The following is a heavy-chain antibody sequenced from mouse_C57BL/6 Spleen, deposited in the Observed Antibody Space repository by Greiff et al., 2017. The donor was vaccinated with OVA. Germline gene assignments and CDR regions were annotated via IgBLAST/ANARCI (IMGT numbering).Heavy chain of an antibody. J-gene: IGHJ1*03. Sequence: EVQLQQSGAELVKPGASVTLSCTASGFTIKDYYLHWVKQRTEQGLEWIGRIAPADGETKYAPKFQGKATITADTSSNTAYLQLSSLTSEDTAVYYCARVLDVWGTGTTGTVSS. CDR2: IAPADGET. CDR3: ARVLDV. V-gene: IGHV14-2*01. CDR1: GFTIKDYY.